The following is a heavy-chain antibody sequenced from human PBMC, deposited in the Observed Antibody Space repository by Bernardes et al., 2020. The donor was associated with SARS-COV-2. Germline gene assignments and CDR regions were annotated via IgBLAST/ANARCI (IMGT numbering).Heavy chain of an antibody. J-gene: IGHJ4*02. CDR2: IYYNGKT. D-gene: IGHD1-26*01. Sequence: SETLSLTCTVSGGSMNNTAHYWAWIRQPPGKGLDWLGNIYYNGKTYYNPSLRSRVTISVDTSKKQFSLRLTSVTAADAAMYYCATFEYYHFDSWGQGARVTVSS. CDR1: GGSMNNTAHY. V-gene: IGHV4-39*01. CDR3: ATFEYYHFDS.